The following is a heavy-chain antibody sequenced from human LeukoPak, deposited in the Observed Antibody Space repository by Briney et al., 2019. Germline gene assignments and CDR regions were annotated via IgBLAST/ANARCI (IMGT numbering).Heavy chain of an antibody. CDR2: VNLQGST. J-gene: IGHJ4*02. CDR1: GGSITSTSY. V-gene: IGHV4-4*02. Sequence: PSGTLSLTCGVSGGSITSTSYWTWARQPPGKGLGWIGEVNLQGSTTYNTSLMGRVAISVDMSENYISLQLTSVTAADTAVYYCAREGGPSRPLDYSGQGTLVTVSS. CDR3: AREGGPSRPLDY.